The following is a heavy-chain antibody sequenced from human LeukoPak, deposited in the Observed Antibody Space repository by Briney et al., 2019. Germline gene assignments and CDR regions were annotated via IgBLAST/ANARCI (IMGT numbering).Heavy chain of an antibody. J-gene: IGHJ4*02. Sequence: SVKVSCKASGGTFSSYAISWVRQAPGQGLEWMGGIIPIFGTANYAQNFQGRVTITADESTSTAFMELSSLRPEDTAVYYCARPRTYYDSWSGYPPFDYWGQGTLVTVSS. CDR3: ARPRTYYDSWSGYPPFDY. D-gene: IGHD3-3*01. V-gene: IGHV1-69*13. CDR1: GGTFSSYA. CDR2: IIPIFGTA.